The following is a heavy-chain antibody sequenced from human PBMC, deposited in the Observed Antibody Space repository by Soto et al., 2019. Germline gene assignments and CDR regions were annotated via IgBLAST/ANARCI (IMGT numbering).Heavy chain of an antibody. CDR1: GGSISSSSYY. CDR2: IYYSGST. CDR3: ARYKSNYYYGMDV. D-gene: IGHD1-20*01. Sequence: SETLSLTCTVSGGSISSSSYYWGWIRQPPGKGLEWIGSIYYSGSTYYNPSLKSRVTISVDTSKNQFSLKLSSVTAADTAVYYCARYKSNYYYGMDVWGQGTTVTVSS. V-gene: IGHV4-39*07. J-gene: IGHJ6*02.